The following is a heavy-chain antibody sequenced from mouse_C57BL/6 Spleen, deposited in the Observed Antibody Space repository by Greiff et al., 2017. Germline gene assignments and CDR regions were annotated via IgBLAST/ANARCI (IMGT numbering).Heavy chain of an antibody. D-gene: IGHD1-1*02. Sequence: QVQLQQPGAELVKPGASVKLSCKASGYTFTSYWMHWVKQRPGQGLEWIGMIHPDSGSTNYNEKFKGKATLTADKSSSTAYMHLSSLPSEDSAVYYCAKEDYASDEGMDYWGQGTTVTVSS. CDR3: AKEDYASDEGMDY. J-gene: IGHJ4*01. V-gene: IGHV1-64*01. CDR1: GYTFTSYW. CDR2: IHPDSGST.